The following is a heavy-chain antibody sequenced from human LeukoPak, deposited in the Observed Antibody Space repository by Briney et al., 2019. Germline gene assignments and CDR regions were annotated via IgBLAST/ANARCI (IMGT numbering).Heavy chain of an antibody. Sequence: GRSLRLSCAASGFTFDDYAMHWVRQAPGKGLEWVSPISGDGGSTYYADSVKGRFTISRDNSKNSLYLQMNSLRTEDTALYYCAKDTYYYDSSGYEGPSFDYWGQGTLVTVSS. CDR3: AKDTYYYDSSGYEGPSFDY. V-gene: IGHV3-43*02. J-gene: IGHJ4*02. CDR1: GFTFDDYA. D-gene: IGHD3-22*01. CDR2: ISGDGGST.